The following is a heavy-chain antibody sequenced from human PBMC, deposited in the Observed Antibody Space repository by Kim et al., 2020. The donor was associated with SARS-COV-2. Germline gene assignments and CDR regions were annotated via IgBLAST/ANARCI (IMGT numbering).Heavy chain of an antibody. CDR2: INWIGGNT. V-gene: IGHV3-20*04. CDR1: GFTFDEHG. CDR3: TRSADPGIAAAGDY. J-gene: IGHJ4*02. Sequence: GGSLRLSCAASGFTFDEHGMTWVRQAPGKGLEWVFGINWIGGNTVYADSVKDRFTISRDNAKNSLYLQMHSLRADDTALYYCTRSADPGIAAAGDYWGQGTLVTVSS. D-gene: IGHD6-13*01.